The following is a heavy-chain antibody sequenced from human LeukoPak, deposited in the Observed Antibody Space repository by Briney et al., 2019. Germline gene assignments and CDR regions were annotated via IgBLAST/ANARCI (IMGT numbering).Heavy chain of an antibody. J-gene: IGHJ4*02. CDR3: AINGGGDGGYGNFDY. CDR1: GGSISNYY. V-gene: IGHV4-59*01. CDR2: IYYTGST. D-gene: IGHD5-12*01. Sequence: SETLSLTCTVSGGSISNYYWNWIRQPPGKGLEWIGYIYYTGSTNYNPSLKSRVTMSVDTSKNQFSLDLKSVTPEDTAVYYCAINGGGDGGYGNFDYWGEGTLVTASS.